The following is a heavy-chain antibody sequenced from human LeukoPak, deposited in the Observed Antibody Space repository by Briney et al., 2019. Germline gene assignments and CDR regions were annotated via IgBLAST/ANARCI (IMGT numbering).Heavy chain of an antibody. CDR2: VSDGGGNT. D-gene: IGHD6-13*01. J-gene: IGHJ4*02. Sequence: GGSLRLSCVASGFTFTTYAMIWVRQPPGKGLEWVSAVSDGGGNTYYADSVKGRFTISRDNSKNTLYLQMNSLRAEDTAVYYCARDGSSSWYYFDYWGQGTLVTVSS. CDR1: GFTFTTYA. CDR3: ARDGSSSWYYFDY. V-gene: IGHV3-23*01.